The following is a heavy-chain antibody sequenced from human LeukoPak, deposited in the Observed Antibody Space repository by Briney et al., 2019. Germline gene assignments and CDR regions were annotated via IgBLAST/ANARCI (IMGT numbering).Heavy chain of an antibody. D-gene: IGHD3-10*02. Sequence: GGSLRLSCTASGFTFSSYEMNWVRQAPGKGLEWVSYISIIGRTIYYAYSVTGQFTISRDNAKNSLYLQMNSLRAEETAVYYCAELGITMIGGVWGKGTTVTISS. CDR2: ISIIGRTI. J-gene: IGHJ6*04. V-gene: IGHV3-48*03. CDR3: AELGITMIGGV. CDR1: GFTFSSYE.